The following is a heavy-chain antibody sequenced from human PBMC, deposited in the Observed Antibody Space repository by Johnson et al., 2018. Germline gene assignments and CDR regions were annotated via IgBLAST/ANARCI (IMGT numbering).Heavy chain of an antibody. V-gene: IGHV3-33*01. Sequence: QVQLVQSGGGVVQPGRSLRLSCAASGFTFSSYGMHWVRQAPGKGLEWVAVIWYDGSNKYYADSVKGRLTLSRDNSRNTLSLQMNSLRAEDTAVYYGARDEQWAIWGQGTMVTVSS. CDR3: ARDEQWAI. D-gene: IGHD6-19*01. CDR1: GFTFSSYG. CDR2: IWYDGSNK. J-gene: IGHJ3*02.